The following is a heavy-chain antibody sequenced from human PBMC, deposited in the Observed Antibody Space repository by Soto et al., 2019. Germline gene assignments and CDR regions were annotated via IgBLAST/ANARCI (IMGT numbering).Heavy chain of an antibody. CDR2: INNKGSST. CDR3: ARGPQYFDDSSGFMDV. V-gene: IGHV3-74*01. Sequence: GGSLRLSCAASGFTFSSYAMHWVRQAPGRGLVWVSGINNKGSSTTYANSVKGRFTVSRDNAKNTLYLQMNSLRAEDTAVFYCARGPQYFDDSSGFMDVWGQGTTVTVSS. CDR1: GFTFSSYA. D-gene: IGHD3-22*01. J-gene: IGHJ6*02.